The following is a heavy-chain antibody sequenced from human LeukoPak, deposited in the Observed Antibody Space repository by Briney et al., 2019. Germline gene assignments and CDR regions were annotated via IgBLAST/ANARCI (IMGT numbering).Heavy chain of an antibody. V-gene: IGHV4-34*01. J-gene: IGHJ3*02. CDR1: GGSFSGYY. CDR3: ARGRGYDFWSGYYEGAVDAFDI. Sequence: SATPSLTCAVYGGSFSGYYWSWIRQPPGKGLEWIGEINHSGSINYNPSLKSRVTISVDTSKNQFSLKLSSVTAADTAVYYCARGRGYDFWSGYYEGAVDAFDIWGQGTMVIVSS. CDR2: INHSGSI. D-gene: IGHD3-3*01.